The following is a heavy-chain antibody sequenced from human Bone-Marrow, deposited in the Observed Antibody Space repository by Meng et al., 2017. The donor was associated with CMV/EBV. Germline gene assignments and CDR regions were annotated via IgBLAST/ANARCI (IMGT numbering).Heavy chain of an antibody. D-gene: IGHD6-19*01. CDR2: MNPNSGNT. CDR3: ATGVADFEY. CDR1: GYSFTSYA. V-gene: IGHV1-8*01. J-gene: IGHJ4*02. Sequence: VQHVRSWAEVTMPVACLNAACKASGYSFTSYAITSVRQAAGQGLEWMGWMNPNSGNTDYAQKFQGRVTMTRNIYKSTAYMDLSSLRSEDTAVYYCATGVADFEYWGQGTLVTVSS.